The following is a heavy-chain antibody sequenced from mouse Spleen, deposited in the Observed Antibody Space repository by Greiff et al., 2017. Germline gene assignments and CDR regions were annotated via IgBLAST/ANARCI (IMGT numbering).Heavy chain of an antibody. CDR2: ISSGSSTI. CDR3: AREGRWWTNYYAMDY. CDR1: GFTFSSFG. V-gene: IGHV5-17*02. D-gene: IGHD1-1*02. J-gene: IGHJ4*01. Sequence: EVQLVESGGGLVQPGGSRKLSCAASGFTFSSFGMHWVRQAPEKGLEWVAYISSGSSTIYYADTVKGRFTISRDNPKNTLFLQMTSLRSEDTAMYYCAREGRWWTNYYAMDYWGQGTSVTVSS.